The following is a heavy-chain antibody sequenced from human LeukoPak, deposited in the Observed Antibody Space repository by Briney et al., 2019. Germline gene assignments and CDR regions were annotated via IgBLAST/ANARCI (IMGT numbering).Heavy chain of an antibody. CDR3: ARDQRGFSYSKYYFDY. CDR2: IWYDGTNK. D-gene: IGHD5-18*01. Sequence: GRSLRLSCAASGFILSSYGMHGVRQARGKGVEGVAVIWYDGTNKYYADSVKGRFTISRDNSKNTLYLQMNSLRAEDTAVYYCARDQRGFSYSKYYFDYWGQGTLVTVSS. V-gene: IGHV3-33*01. J-gene: IGHJ4*02. CDR1: GFILSSYG.